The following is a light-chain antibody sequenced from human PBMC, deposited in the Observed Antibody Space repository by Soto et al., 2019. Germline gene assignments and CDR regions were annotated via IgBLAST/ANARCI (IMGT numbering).Light chain of an antibody. CDR3: QQYNNWPPWT. Sequence: ETVMTQSPATLSVSPGERATISCRASQSVYSSLAWYQQKPGQAPRLLIYGASTRATGIPARFSGSGSGTEFTLTISRLQSEDFAVYYCQQYNNWPPWTFGQGTKVDIK. CDR1: QSVYSS. J-gene: IGKJ1*01. V-gene: IGKV3-15*01. CDR2: GAS.